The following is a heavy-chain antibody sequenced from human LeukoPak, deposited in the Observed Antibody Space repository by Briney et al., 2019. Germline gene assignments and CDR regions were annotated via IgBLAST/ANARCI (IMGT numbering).Heavy chain of an antibody. CDR1: GFTVSSNS. Sequence: PGGSLRLSCTVSGFTVSSNSMSWVRQAPGKGLEWVSFIYSDNTHYSDSVKGRFTISRDNSKNTLYLQMNSLRAEDTAVYYCVPQASLVRGVIIYDNYIDVWGKGTTVTVSS. J-gene: IGHJ6*03. D-gene: IGHD3-10*01. CDR2: IYSDNT. CDR3: VPQASLVRGVIIYDNYIDV. V-gene: IGHV3-53*01.